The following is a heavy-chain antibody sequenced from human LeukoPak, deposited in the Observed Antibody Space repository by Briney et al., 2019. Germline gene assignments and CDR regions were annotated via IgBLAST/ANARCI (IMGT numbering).Heavy chain of an antibody. V-gene: IGHV1-18*01. CDR3: ARDASDIVVVPAAMRSYYYGMDV. CDR1: GYTFTSYG. CDR2: ISAYNGNT. D-gene: IGHD2-2*01. J-gene: IGHJ6*02. Sequence: ASVKVSCKASGYTFTSYGISWVRQAPGQGLEWMGWISAYNGNTNYAQKLQGRVTMTTDTSTSTAYMELRSLRSDDTAVYYCARDASDIVVVPAAMRSYYYGMDVWGQGTTVTVSS.